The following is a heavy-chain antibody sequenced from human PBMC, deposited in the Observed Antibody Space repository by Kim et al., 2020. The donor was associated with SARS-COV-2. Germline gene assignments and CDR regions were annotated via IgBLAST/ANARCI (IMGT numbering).Heavy chain of an antibody. CDR1: GFTFDDYT. CDR2: ISWDGGST. Sequence: GGSLRLSCAASGFTFDDYTMHWVRQAPGKGLEWVSLISWDGGSTYYADSVKGRFTISRDNSKNSLYLQMNSLRTEDPLVVVAATLGAFDIWGQGTMVTVSS. CDR3: ATLGAFDI. D-gene: IGHD2-15*01. J-gene: IGHJ3*02. V-gene: IGHV3-43*01.